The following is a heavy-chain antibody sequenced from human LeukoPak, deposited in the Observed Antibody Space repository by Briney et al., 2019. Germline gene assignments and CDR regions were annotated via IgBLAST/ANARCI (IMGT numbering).Heavy chain of an antibody. V-gene: IGHV4-59*01. D-gene: IGHD3-22*01. CDR2: IYYSGST. CDR3: ARGSSGYYYVLSDYFDY. Sequence: SETLSLTCTVSGGSISSYYWSWIRQPPGKGLGWIGYIYYSGSTNYNPSLKSRVTISVDTSKNQFSLKLSSVTAADTAVYYCARGSSGYYYVLSDYFDYWGQGTLVTVSS. CDR1: GGSISSYY. J-gene: IGHJ4*02.